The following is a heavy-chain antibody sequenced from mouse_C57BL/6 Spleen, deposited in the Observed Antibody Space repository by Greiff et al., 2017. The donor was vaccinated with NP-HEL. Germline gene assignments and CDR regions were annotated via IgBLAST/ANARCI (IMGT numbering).Heavy chain of an antibody. CDR1: GFTFTDYY. V-gene: IGHV7-3*01. Sequence: EVQVVESGGGLVQPGGSLSLSCAASGFTFTDYYMSWVRQPPGKALEWLGFIRHKANGYTTEYSASVTGRFTISRDNSQSIIDLQMNALRAEDRATYYCARSPIPTDWYFDVWGTGTTVTVSS. D-gene: IGHD1-1*01. CDR2: IRHKANGYTT. J-gene: IGHJ1*03. CDR3: ARSPIPTDWYFDV.